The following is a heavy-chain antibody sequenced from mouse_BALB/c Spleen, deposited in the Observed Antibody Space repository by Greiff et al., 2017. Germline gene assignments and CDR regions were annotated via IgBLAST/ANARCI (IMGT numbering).Heavy chain of an antibody. CDR1: GFTFSSYA. V-gene: IGHV5-6-5*01. Sequence: DVHLVESGGGLVKPGGSLKLSCAASGFTFSSYAMSWVRQTPEKRLEWVASISSGGSTYYPDSVKGRFTISRDNARNILYLQMSSLRSEDTAMYYCARCYDYGWYFDVWGAGTTVTVSS. D-gene: IGHD2-4*01. CDR2: ISSGGST. J-gene: IGHJ1*01. CDR3: ARCYDYGWYFDV.